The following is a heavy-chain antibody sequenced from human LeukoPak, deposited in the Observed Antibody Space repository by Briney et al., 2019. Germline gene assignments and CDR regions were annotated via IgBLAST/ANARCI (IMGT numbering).Heavy chain of an antibody. Sequence: SETLSLTCTASSGSVSSYYWSWIRQPPGKGLEWIGYIYYSGSTNYNPSLKSRVTISVDTSKNQFSLKLSSVTAADTAVYYCARTYPRNYYYGMDVWGQGTTVTVSS. CDR2: IYYSGST. V-gene: IGHV4-59*08. J-gene: IGHJ6*02. CDR1: SGSVSSYY. CDR3: ARTYPRNYYYGMDV. D-gene: IGHD5-18*01.